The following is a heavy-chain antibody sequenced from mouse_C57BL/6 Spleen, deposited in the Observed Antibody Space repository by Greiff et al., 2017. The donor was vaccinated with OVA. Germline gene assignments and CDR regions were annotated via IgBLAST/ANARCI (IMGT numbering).Heavy chain of an antibody. Sequence: VQLQQPGAELVKPGASVKMSCKASGYTFTSYWLTWVKQRPGQGLAWIGDIYPGSGSNNYNEKFKSKATLTVDPSSSTAYMQLSSLASEDSAVYYCARSTTVGATRYYFDYWGQGTTLTVSS. J-gene: IGHJ2*01. D-gene: IGHD1-1*01. CDR3: ARSTTVGATRYYFDY. CDR1: GYTFTSYW. V-gene: IGHV1-55*01. CDR2: IYPGSGSN.